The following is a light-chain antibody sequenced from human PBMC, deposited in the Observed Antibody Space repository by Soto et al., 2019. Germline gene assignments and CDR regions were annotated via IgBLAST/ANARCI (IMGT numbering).Light chain of an antibody. J-gene: IGKJ1*01. V-gene: IGKV1-27*01. CDR2: AAS. Sequence: DIQMTQSPSSLSASVGDRVTITCRASQGISNYLAWYQQKPGKVPKLLIYAASTLQSGVPSRFSGSGSGTAFTLTISSLQPEDVATYYCHKYNSAPRTVGQGTKVDIK. CDR1: QGISNY. CDR3: HKYNSAPRT.